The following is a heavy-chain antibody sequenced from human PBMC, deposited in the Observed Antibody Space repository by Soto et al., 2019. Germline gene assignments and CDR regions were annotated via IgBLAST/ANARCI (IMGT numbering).Heavy chain of an antibody. Sequence: EVQLVESGGGLIQPGGSLRLSCAVSEFTVSVNYMSWVRQAPVKGLEWVSLISGGGRTYYADSVKGRFTISRDNSKNTLYLQMKSLRAEDTAMDFGARPHSGSYPLASDVWGQGTMVTVSS. J-gene: IGHJ3*01. CDR3: ARPHSGSYPLASDV. V-gene: IGHV3-53*01. CDR1: EFTVSVNY. CDR2: ISGGGRT. D-gene: IGHD1-26*01.